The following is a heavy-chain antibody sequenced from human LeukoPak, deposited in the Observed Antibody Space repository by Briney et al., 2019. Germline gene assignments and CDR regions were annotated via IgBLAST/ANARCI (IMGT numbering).Heavy chain of an antibody. J-gene: IGHJ4*02. D-gene: IGHD6-19*01. CDR2: VSSSSTYI. CDR1: GFTFNSYS. V-gene: IGHV3-21*01. CDR3: ARALEPSIAVIDY. Sequence: GGSLRLSCAASGFTFNSYSMNWVRQAPGKGLDWVSSVSSSSTYIYYADSVKGRFTISRDNAKNSLYLQMNSLRAEDTAVYYCARALEPSIAVIDYWGQGTLDTVSS.